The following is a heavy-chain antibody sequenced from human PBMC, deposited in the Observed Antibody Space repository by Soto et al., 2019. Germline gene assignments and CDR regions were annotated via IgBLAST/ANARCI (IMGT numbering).Heavy chain of an antibody. Sequence: PRGALRLSCAPSGFTFSAYWMSWVRQAPGKGLEWVANIKHDGSEKYYVDSVKGRFTISRDNAKNSLFLQMNSLRDEDTAVYYCARERTGSHWGQGTLVTVSS. CDR3: ARERTGSH. CDR2: IKHDGSEK. D-gene: IGHD1-26*01. J-gene: IGHJ4*02. CDR1: GFTFSAYW. V-gene: IGHV3-7*03.